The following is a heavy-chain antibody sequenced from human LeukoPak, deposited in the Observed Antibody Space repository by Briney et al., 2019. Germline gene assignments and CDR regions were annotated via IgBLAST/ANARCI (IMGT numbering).Heavy chain of an antibody. CDR2: ITSTSSYI. Sequence: GGSLRLSCAASGFSFITYSMNWVRQAPGKGLEWVSSITSTSSYIYYADSVKGRFTISRDNAKNSLYLQMNSLRAEDTAVYYCARDIDNGDYVVYWGQGTLVTVSS. V-gene: IGHV3-21*01. CDR1: GFSFITYS. D-gene: IGHD4-17*01. J-gene: IGHJ4*02. CDR3: ARDIDNGDYVVY.